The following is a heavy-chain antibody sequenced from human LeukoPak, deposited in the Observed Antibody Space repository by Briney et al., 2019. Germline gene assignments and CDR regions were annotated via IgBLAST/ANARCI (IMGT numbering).Heavy chain of an antibody. CDR2: ISYDGSNK. J-gene: IGHJ3*02. D-gene: IGHD2-15*01. V-gene: IGHV3-30-3*01. Sequence: PGGSLRLSCAASGFTFSSHAMHWVRQAPGKGLVWVAVISYDGSNKYYADSVKGRFTISRDNSKNTLYLQMNSLRAEDTAVYYCARDGDIVVVVAATENAFDIWGQGTMVTVSS. CDR3: ARDGDIVVVVAATENAFDI. CDR1: GFTFSSHA.